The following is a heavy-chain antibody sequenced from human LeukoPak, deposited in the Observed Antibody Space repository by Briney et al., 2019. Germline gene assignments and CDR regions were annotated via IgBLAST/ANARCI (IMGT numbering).Heavy chain of an antibody. CDR2: IKQDGSEK. V-gene: IGHV3-7*01. Sequence: GGSLRLSCAASGFTLSSYWMSWVRQAPGKGLEWVANIKQDGSEKYYVDSVKGRFTIFRDNAKNSLYLQMNSLRAEDTAVYYCARDSTNGIGGQGTLVTVSS. CDR3: ARDSTNGI. D-gene: IGHD2-8*01. J-gene: IGHJ4*02. CDR1: GFTLSSYW.